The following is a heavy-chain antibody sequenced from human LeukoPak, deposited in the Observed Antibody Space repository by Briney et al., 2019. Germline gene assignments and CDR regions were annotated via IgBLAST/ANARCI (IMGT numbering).Heavy chain of an antibody. CDR2: ISYDGRNK. CDR1: GFTFSSYG. V-gene: IGHV3-30*18. J-gene: IGHJ4*02. CDR3: AKDTAMVRGVLDY. Sequence: RRSLRLSCAASGFTFSSYGMHWVRQAPGKGLEWVAVISYDGRNKYYADSVKGRFTISRDNSKNTLYLQMNSLRAEDTAVYYCAKDTAMVRGVLDYWGQGTLVTVSS. D-gene: IGHD3-10*01.